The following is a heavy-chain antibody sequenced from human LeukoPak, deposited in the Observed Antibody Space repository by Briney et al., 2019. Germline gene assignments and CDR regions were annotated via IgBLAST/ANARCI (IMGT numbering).Heavy chain of an antibody. CDR2: ISSSSSYI. D-gene: IGHD4-17*01. J-gene: IGHJ4*02. CDR3: ARGDYGDYLWYFDY. CDR1: GFTFSSYS. V-gene: IGHV3-21*01. Sequence: GGSLRLSCAASGFTFSSYSMNWVRQAPGKGLEWVSSISSSSSYIYYADSVKGRFTISRDNAKDSLYLHMNSLRAEDTAVYYCARGDYGDYLWYFDYWGQGTLVTVSS.